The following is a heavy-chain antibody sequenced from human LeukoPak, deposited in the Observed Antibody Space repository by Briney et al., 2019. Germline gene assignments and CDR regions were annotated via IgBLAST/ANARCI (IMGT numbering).Heavy chain of an antibody. CDR3: AKITYYYGSSGYYADAFDI. D-gene: IGHD3-22*01. Sequence: GGSLRLSCAASGFTFSSYAMSWVRQAPGKGLEWVSAISGSGGSTYYADSVKGRFTISRDNSKNTLYLQMNSLRAEDTAVYYCAKITYYYGSSGYYADAFDIWGQGTMVTVSS. CDR1: GFTFSSYA. J-gene: IGHJ3*02. CDR2: ISGSGGST. V-gene: IGHV3-23*01.